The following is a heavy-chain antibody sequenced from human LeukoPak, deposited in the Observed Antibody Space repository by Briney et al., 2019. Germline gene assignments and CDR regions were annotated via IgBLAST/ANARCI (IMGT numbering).Heavy chain of an antibody. CDR2: LYWNDDN. J-gene: IGHJ3*02. V-gene: IGHV2-5*01. CDR1: GFALSTRGMG. D-gene: IGHD5-24*01. Sequence: RESGPALVKPTQTLTLTCSFSGFALSTRGMGVDWIRQPPGKALQWLALLYWNDDNRYSPSLKSRLTITKGTSKNQVVLTMTNMDPVDTGTYYCAQAGDGYNSDAFDMWGQGTMVTVTS. CDR3: AQAGDGYNSDAFDM.